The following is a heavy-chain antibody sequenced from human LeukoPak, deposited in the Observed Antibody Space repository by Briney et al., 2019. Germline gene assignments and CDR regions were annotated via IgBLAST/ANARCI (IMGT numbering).Heavy chain of an antibody. D-gene: IGHD2/OR15-2a*01. CDR3: AKGGHASFYDR. V-gene: IGHV3-23*01. CDR2: VSCNAHTT. CDR1: GLILGNYA. J-gene: IGHJ5*02. Sequence: GGSLRLSCAASGLILGNYAMTWVRQARGKGVEGVSTVSCNAHTTFYADSAKGPFTISRDNSRNTHYLQINSLRGEDTAVYYCAKGGHASFYDRWGQGTLVTVSS.